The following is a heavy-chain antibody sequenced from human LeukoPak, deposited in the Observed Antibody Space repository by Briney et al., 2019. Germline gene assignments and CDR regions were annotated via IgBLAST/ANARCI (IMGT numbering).Heavy chain of an antibody. CDR1: GFTFDDYA. V-gene: IGHV3-9*01. Sequence: GGSLRLSCAASGFTFDDYAMHWVRQAPGKGLEWVSSISWNSGSIGYADSVKGRFTISRDNAKNSLYLQMNSLRAEDTALYYCAKAMVRGVYDAFDIWGQGTMVTVSS. CDR2: ISWNSGSI. CDR3: AKAMVRGVYDAFDI. D-gene: IGHD3-10*01. J-gene: IGHJ3*02.